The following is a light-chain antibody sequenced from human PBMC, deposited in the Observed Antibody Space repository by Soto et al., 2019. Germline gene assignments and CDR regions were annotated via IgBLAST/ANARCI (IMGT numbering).Light chain of an antibody. Sequence: DIVMTQSPDSLAVSLGERATINCKSSKSILYSSYNKNSLAWYQQTPGQPPKLLIYCASARESGVPDRFSGSGSGTDFTLTISSLQAEDVAVYYCQQYYTTPLTFGQGTRLEIK. CDR2: CAS. V-gene: IGKV4-1*01. J-gene: IGKJ5*01. CDR3: QQYYTTPLT. CDR1: KSILYSSYNKNS.